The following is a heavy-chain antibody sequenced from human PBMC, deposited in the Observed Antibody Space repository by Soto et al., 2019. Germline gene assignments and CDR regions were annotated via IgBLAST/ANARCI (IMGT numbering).Heavy chain of an antibody. CDR3: ARLRGGFENGDSLDY. J-gene: IGHJ4*02. Sequence: PSETLSLTCTVSGASISAGVHFWAWIRQTPGTGLEWIGNIYYTGKTWYNPSLESRVTIFVDTSRNQFSLNLGSVTAADSSLYYCARLRGGFENGDSLDYWGQGTLVTVSS. CDR2: IYYTGKT. D-gene: IGHD4-17*01. V-gene: IGHV4-39*01. CDR1: GASISAGVHF.